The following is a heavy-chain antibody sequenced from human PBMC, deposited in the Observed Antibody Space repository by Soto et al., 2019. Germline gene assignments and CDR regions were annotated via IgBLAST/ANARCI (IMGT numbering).Heavy chain of an antibody. CDR2: IIPIFGTA. D-gene: IGHD3-10*01. J-gene: IGHJ6*02. CDR1: GGTFSSYA. V-gene: IGHV1-69*01. Sequence: QVQLVQSGAEVKKPGSSVKVSCKASGGTFSSYAISWVRQAPGQGLEWMGGIIPIFGTANYAQKFQGRVTVTAVDATSTAYVELGGLRSEDTAVCYCARDGGGGKYGSGGGLYGMDVWGQGTTVTVSS. CDR3: ARDGGGGKYGSGGGLYGMDV.